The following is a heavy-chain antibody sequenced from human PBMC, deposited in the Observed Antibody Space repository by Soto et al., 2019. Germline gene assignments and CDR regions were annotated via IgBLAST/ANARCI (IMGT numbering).Heavy chain of an antibody. D-gene: IGHD5-18*01. V-gene: IGHV3-33*03. Sequence: QVHLVESGGGVVQPGRSLRLSCAASGFSFSSSGMHWVRQAPGKGLEWLAFIWYEGNKKYYGDSVRGLFTIPRDNSKNTLYLEMNSLRAEGTAVYYCGLDTTDLLDYWGQGTLVTVSS. J-gene: IGHJ4*02. CDR3: GLDTTDLLDY. CDR2: IWYEGNKK. CDR1: GFSFSSSG.